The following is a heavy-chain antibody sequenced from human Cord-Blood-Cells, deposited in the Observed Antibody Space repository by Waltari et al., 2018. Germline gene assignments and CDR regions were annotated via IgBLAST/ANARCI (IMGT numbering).Heavy chain of an antibody. D-gene: IGHD6-19*01. J-gene: IGHJ6*02. CDR2: IYYSGST. Sequence: QLQLQESGPGLVKPSETLSLTCTVSGGSISSSSYYWGWIRQPTGKGLEWIGSIYYSGSTYYNPSLKSRVTISVDTSKNQFSLKLSSVTAADTAVYCCARQPSSGWYYYYYGMDVWGQGTTVTVSS. CDR3: ARQPSSGWYYYYYGMDV. V-gene: IGHV4-39*01. CDR1: GGSISSSSYY.